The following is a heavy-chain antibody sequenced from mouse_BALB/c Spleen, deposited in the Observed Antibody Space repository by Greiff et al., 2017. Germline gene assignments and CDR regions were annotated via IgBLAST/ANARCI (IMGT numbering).Heavy chain of an antibody. CDR3: ASYYYGSSYGFAY. D-gene: IGHD1-1*01. CDR2: INPSNGRT. V-gene: IGHV1S81*02. Sequence: VQLQQPGAELVKPGASVKLSCKASGYTFTSYWMHWVKQRPGQGLEWIGEINPSNGRTNYNEKFKSKATLTVDKSSSTAYMQLSSLTSEDSAVYYCASYYYGSSYGFAYWGQGTLVTVSA. J-gene: IGHJ3*01. CDR1: GYTFTSYW.